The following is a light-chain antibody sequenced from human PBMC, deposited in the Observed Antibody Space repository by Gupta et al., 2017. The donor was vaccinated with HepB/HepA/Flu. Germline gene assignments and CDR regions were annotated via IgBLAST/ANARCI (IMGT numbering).Light chain of an antibody. Sequence: SYVLTQPPSVSVAPGKPARITCGGKNIGSKSLHWYQQKPGQAPVLVIYYDSDRPSGIPERFSGSNSGNTATLTISRVEAGDEADYYCQVWDSSSDHPYVFGTGTKVTVL. CDR2: YDS. CDR3: QVWDSSSDHPYV. CDR1: NIGSKS. J-gene: IGLJ1*01. V-gene: IGLV3-21*04.